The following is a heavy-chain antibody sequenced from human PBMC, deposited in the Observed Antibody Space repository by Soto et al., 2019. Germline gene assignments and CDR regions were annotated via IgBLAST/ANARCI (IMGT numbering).Heavy chain of an antibody. Sequence: AESLRLSCAVSGFTFSRYGMRWGRQEPGKGLEWVAVIWYDGSNKYYEDSVKGRVTISRDNSKNKLYLQMNSVRAADTAVYYCSRSPLGVSYIFDYWGQGTLVTVSS. V-gene: IGHV3-33*01. D-gene: IGHD1-26*01. J-gene: IGHJ4*02. CDR3: SRSPLGVSYIFDY. CDR2: IWYDGSNK. CDR1: GFTFSRYG.